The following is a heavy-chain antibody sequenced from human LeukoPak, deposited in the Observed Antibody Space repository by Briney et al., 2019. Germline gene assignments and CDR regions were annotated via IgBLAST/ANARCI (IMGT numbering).Heavy chain of an antibody. J-gene: IGHJ4*02. D-gene: IGHD1-1*01. V-gene: IGHV3-30-3*01. CDR2: ISYDGSNK. Sequence: GRSLRLSCAASGFTFSSYTMHWVRQAPGNGLEWVAVISYDGSNKYYADSVKGRFTISRDNSKNTLYLQMNSLRAEDTAVYYCAREPAANSDFDYWGQGTLVTVSS. CDR3: AREPAANSDFDY. CDR1: GFTFSSYT.